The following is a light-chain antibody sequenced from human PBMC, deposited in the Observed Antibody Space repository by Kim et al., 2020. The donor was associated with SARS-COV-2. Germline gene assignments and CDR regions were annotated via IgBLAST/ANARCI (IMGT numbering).Light chain of an antibody. CDR1: RDDIGYYNH. Sequence: GQSITISCTGTRDDIGYYNHVAWYQQYPGKAPKLIIYDVSVGPSGVSDRFSGSKSGNTASLTISGLQPEDEADYYCASHGSGSTWLFGGGTQLTVL. CDR2: DVS. CDR3: ASHGSGSTWL. V-gene: IGLV2-14*03. J-gene: IGLJ3*02.